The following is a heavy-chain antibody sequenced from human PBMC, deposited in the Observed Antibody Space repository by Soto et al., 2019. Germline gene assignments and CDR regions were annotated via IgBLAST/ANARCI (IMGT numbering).Heavy chain of an antibody. D-gene: IGHD3-22*01. Sequence: ASVKVSCKASGGTFSSYAISWVRQAPGQGLEWMGGIIPIFGTANYAQKFQGRVTITADESTSTAYMELSSVRSEDTAVYYCARTYYYDSSGPIQDAFDIWGQGTMVTVSS. CDR1: GGTFSSYA. V-gene: IGHV1-69*13. CDR3: ARTYYYDSSGPIQDAFDI. J-gene: IGHJ3*02. CDR2: IIPIFGTA.